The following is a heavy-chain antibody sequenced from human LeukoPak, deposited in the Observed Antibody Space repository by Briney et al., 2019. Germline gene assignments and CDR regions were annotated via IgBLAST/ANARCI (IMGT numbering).Heavy chain of an antibody. Sequence: PSETLSLTCTVSGGSISSYYWSWIRQPPGKGLEWIGYIYYSGSTNYNPSLKSRVTISVDTSKNQFSLKLSSVTAADTAVYYCARGPDDFDYWGQGTLVTVSS. D-gene: IGHD5-24*01. V-gene: IGHV4-59*08. CDR1: GGSISSYY. CDR2: IYYSGST. CDR3: ARGPDDFDY. J-gene: IGHJ4*02.